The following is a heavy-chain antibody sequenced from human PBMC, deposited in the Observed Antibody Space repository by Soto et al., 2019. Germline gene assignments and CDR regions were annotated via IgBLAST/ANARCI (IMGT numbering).Heavy chain of an antibody. J-gene: IGHJ3*02. D-gene: IGHD3-10*01. CDR2: IYYSGST. V-gene: IGHV4-59*01. CDR1: GGSISSYY. CDR3: AATQLLLFGELFETGGAFDI. Sequence: QVQLQESGPGLVKPSETLSLTCTVSGGSISSYYWSWIRQPPGKGLEWIGYIYYSGSTNYTPSLKRRVTISVDTSENQFSLKLSSVTAADTAVYYCAATQLLLFGELFETGGAFDIWGQGTMVTVSS.